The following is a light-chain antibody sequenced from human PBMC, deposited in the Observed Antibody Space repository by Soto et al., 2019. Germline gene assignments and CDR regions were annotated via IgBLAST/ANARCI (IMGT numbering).Light chain of an antibody. Sequence: EIVMTQSPATLSVSPGERATLSCRASQSVSSNLAWYQQKPGQAPRLLIYGPSTRATGIPARFSGSGSGTEFTLNISSLQSEEFAVYYWQQYNNWPTFGPGTKVDIK. CDR1: QSVSSN. CDR3: QQYNNWPT. CDR2: GPS. J-gene: IGKJ3*01. V-gene: IGKV3-15*01.